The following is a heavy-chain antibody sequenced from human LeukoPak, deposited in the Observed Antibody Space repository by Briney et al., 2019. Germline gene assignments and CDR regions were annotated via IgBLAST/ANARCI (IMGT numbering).Heavy chain of an antibody. CDR1: GYTFTSYG. D-gene: IGHD5-12*01. CDR3: ARDAAYSGYDVYFDY. V-gene: IGHV1-2*04. CDR2: INPNSGGT. J-gene: IGHJ4*02. Sequence: ASVKVSCKASGYTFTSYGVSWVRQAPGQGLEWMGWINPNSGGTNYAQKFQGWVTMTRDTSISTAYMELSRLRSDDTAVYYCARDAAYSGYDVYFDYWGQGTLVTVSS.